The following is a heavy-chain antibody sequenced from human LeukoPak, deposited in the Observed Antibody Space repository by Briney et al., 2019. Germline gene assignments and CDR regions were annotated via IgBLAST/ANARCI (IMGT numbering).Heavy chain of an antibody. CDR1: GFTFSSYS. J-gene: IGHJ6*03. CDR2: ISSSSSYI. CDR3: ARSDCSSTSCSSKGGYYNYYMDV. D-gene: IGHD2-2*01. Sequence: GGSLRLSCAASGFTFSSYSMNWVRQAPGKGLEWVSSISSSSSYIYYADSVKGRFTISRDNAKNSLYLRMNSLRAGDTAVYYCARSDCSSTSCSSKGGYYNYYMDVWGKGSTVTVSS. V-gene: IGHV3-21*01.